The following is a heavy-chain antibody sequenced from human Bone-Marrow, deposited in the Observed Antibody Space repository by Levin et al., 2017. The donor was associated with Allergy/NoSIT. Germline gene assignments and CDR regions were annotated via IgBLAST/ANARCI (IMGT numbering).Heavy chain of an antibody. J-gene: IGHJ3*01. V-gene: IGHV3-7*01. CDR1: VFTFSAYW. CDR3: ARIYDSSGYYSGVGTLDV. D-gene: IGHD3-22*01. Sequence: GESLKISCEASVFTFSAYWMTWVRQAPGKGLEWVASMDQEANEKYYVESVKGRFTISRDNAKNTLYLQMNSLRAEDTAVYYCARIYDSSGYYSGVGTLDVWGQGTRVTVSS. CDR2: MDQEANEK.